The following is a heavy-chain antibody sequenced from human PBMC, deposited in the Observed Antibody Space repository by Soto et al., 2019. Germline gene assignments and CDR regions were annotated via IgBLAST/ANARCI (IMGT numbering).Heavy chain of an antibody. D-gene: IGHD2-15*01. CDR2: ISSSGSTI. Sequence: GGSLRLSCAASGFTFSDYYMSWTRQAPGKGLEWVSYISSSGSTIYYADSVKGRFTISRDNAKNSLYLQMNSLRAEDTAVYYCAGSTYYCSGGSCYSWWFDPWGQGTLVTVSS. J-gene: IGHJ5*02. CDR3: AGSTYYCSGGSCYSWWFDP. CDR1: GFTFSDYY. V-gene: IGHV3-11*01.